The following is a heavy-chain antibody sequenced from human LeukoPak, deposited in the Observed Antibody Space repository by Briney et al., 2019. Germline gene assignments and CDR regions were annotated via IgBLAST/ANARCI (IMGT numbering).Heavy chain of an antibody. J-gene: IGHJ2*01. CDR2: INHSGST. D-gene: IGHD2-2*02. CDR1: GGSFSGYY. Sequence: KPSETLSLTCAVYGGSFSGYYWSWIRQPPGKGLEWIGEINHSGSTNYNPSLKSRVTISVDTSKNQFSLKLSSVTAADTAVYYCARPWAYCSSTSCYTNWYFDLWGRGTLVTVSS. CDR3: ARPWAYCSSTSCYTNWYFDL. V-gene: IGHV4-34*01.